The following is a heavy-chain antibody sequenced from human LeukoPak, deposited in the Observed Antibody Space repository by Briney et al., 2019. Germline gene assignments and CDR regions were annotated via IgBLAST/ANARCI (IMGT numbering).Heavy chain of an antibody. Sequence: PSETLSLTCTVSGGSISRGSYFWSWIRQPAGKGLEWIGRFYTSATPNYNPSLKSRVTISVDTSRDQFSLKLSSVTAADTAVYYCARGGIPDYWGQGILVTVSS. D-gene: IGHD2-21*01. CDR2: FYTSATP. V-gene: IGHV4-61*02. CDR3: ARGGIPDY. CDR1: GGSISRGSYF. J-gene: IGHJ4*02.